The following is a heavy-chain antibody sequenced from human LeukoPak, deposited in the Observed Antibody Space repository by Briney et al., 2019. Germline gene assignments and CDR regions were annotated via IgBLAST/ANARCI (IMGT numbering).Heavy chain of an antibody. CDR2: IYYGGST. Sequence: SETLSRTCTVAGGSVSSGRYYWSWIRQPPGKGLGGFGYIYYGGSTNYNPSLKSRVTISVDTSKNQYSLKLSSVTAADTAVYYCARDEGADPADAFDIWGQGTMVTVSS. D-gene: IGHD1-26*01. CDR1: GGSVSSGRYY. J-gene: IGHJ3*02. V-gene: IGHV4-61*01. CDR3: ARDEGADPADAFDI.